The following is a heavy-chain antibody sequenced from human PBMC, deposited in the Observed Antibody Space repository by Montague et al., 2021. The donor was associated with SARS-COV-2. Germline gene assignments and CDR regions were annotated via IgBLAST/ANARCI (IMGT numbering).Heavy chain of an antibody. CDR1: GDSVSSNSAA. Sequence: CAISGDSVSSNSAAWNWIRQPPSRGLEWLGRTYYRSKWFHDYAISVKSRIIINPDTSKNQFSLQLNSVTPEDTAVYYCANFAVSGTTADYWGQGILVTVSP. D-gene: IGHD6-19*01. J-gene: IGHJ4*02. CDR2: TYYRSKWFH. V-gene: IGHV6-1*01. CDR3: ANFAVSGTTADY.